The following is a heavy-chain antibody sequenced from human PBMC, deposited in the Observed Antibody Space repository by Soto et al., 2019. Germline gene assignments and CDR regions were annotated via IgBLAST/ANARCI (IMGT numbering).Heavy chain of an antibody. V-gene: IGHV1-69*13. J-gene: IGHJ2*01. CDR3: ARAPFGVPPWYFDL. CDR1: GGTFSSYA. Sequence: ASVKVSCKASGGTFSSYAISWVRQAPGQGLEWMGGIIPIFGTANYAQKFRGRVTITADESTSTAYMELSSLRSEDTAVYYCARAPFGVPPWYFDLSGRGTLVTVSS. CDR2: IIPIFGTA. D-gene: IGHD3-3*01.